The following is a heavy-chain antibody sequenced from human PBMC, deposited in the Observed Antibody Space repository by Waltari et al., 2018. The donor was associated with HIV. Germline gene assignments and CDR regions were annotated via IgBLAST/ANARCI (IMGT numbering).Heavy chain of an antibody. CDR2: ISSSRSYI. V-gene: IGHV3-21*01. D-gene: IGHD6-6*01. J-gene: IGHJ4*02. CDR3: ARSFVAARSDY. Sequence: EVQLVESGGGLVKPGGSLRLSCAASGFTFNSYSMNWVRQAPGKGLEWVSSISSSRSYIYYADSVRGRFTISRDNAKNSLYLQMNSLRAEDTAMYYCARSFVAARSDYWGQGTLVTVSS. CDR1: GFTFNSYS.